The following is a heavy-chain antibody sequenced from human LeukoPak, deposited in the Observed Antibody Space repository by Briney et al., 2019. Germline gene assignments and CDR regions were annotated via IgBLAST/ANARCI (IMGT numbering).Heavy chain of an antibody. CDR1: GFTFSSYA. Sequence: PGGSLRLSCAASGFTFSSYAMSWGRQAPGKGLEWVSAISGSGGSTYYANSVKGRFTISRDKSKNTLYLQMNSLRAEDTAVYYCAKSPSFFDWYFDLWGRGTLVTVSS. CDR3: AKSPSFFDWYFDL. CDR2: ISGSGGST. D-gene: IGHD3-3*01. J-gene: IGHJ2*01. V-gene: IGHV3-23*01.